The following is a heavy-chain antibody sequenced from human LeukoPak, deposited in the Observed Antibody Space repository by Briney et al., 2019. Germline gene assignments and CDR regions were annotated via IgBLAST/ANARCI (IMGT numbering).Heavy chain of an antibody. Sequence: PSGGSLRLSCAASGFTVSNNYMTWVRQAPGKGLEWVSVIYSGDNTHYADSVKGRFTISRDSSKNTLYLQMNSLRAEDTAVYYCARGSGSFALDYWGQGTLVTVSS. V-gene: IGHV3-53*01. J-gene: IGHJ4*02. D-gene: IGHD1-26*01. CDR3: ARGSGSFALDY. CDR2: IYSGDNT. CDR1: GFTVSNNY.